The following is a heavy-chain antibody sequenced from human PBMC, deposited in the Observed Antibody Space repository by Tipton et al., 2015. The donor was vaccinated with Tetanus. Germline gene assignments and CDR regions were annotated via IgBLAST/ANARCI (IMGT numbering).Heavy chain of an antibody. CDR2: INHSGST. D-gene: IGHD4-11*01. J-gene: IGHJ4*02. CDR1: GGSFSGYY. CDR3: ASGGWYSNYRVKDNRAKKSYFDY. V-gene: IGHV4-34*01. Sequence: TLSLTCAVYGGSFSGYYWSWIRQPPGKGLEWIGEINHSGSTNYNPSLKSRVTISVDTSKNQFSLKLSSVTAADTAVYYCASGGWYSNYRVKDNRAKKSYFDYWGQGTLVTVSS.